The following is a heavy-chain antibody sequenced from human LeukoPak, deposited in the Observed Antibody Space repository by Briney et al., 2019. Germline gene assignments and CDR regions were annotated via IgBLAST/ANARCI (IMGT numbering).Heavy chain of an antibody. CDR1: GFTFSSYE. D-gene: IGHD6-19*01. Sequence: TGGSLRLSCAGSGFTFSSYEMNWVRQAPGKGLEWVSKISSSGSAIYYADSVKGRFTISRDNAKSTLYLQMNSLRAEDTAVYYCARGGSLGYWVQGTLVTVST. J-gene: IGHJ4*02. CDR2: ISSSGSAI. CDR3: ARGGSLGY. V-gene: IGHV3-48*03.